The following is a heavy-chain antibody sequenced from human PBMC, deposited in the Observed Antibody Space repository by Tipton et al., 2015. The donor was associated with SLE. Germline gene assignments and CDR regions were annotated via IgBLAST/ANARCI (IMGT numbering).Heavy chain of an antibody. V-gene: IGHV4-34*01. CDR3: ARGVLGGSYPY. D-gene: IGHD1-26*01. CDR2: INHRGST. Sequence: TLSLTCAVYGGSFSGYYWSWSRQPPGKGLEWIGEINHRGSTNYNPSLKSRVTISVDTSKNQFSLKLSPVTAADTAVYYCARGVLGGSYPYWGQGTLVTVSS. J-gene: IGHJ4*02. CDR1: GGSFSGYY.